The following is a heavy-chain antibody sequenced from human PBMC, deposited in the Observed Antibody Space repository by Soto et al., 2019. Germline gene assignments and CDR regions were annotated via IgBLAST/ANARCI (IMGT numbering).Heavy chain of an antibody. D-gene: IGHD2-2*01. CDR1: GFTFSSYS. J-gene: IGHJ6*02. V-gene: IGHV3-21*01. CDR3: AGRYCSSTSCYGTVVTPDYYYYGMDV. CDR2: ISSSSSYI. Sequence: EVQLVESGGGLVKPGGSLRLSCAASGFTFSSYSMNWVRQAPGRGLEWVSSISSSSSYIYYADSVKGRFTISRDNAKNSLYLQMNSLRAEDTAVYYCAGRYCSSTSCYGTVVTPDYYYYGMDVWGQGTTVTVSS.